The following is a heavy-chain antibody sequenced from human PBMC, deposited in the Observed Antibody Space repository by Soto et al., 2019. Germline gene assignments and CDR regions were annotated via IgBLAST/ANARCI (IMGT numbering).Heavy chain of an antibody. J-gene: IGHJ4*02. CDR1: GFTFSSYA. CDR2: ISESGDST. Sequence: GGSLRLSCAASGFTFSSYAMSWVRQAPGKGLEWVSSISESGDSTSYAESVRGRFTISRDDSKNTLYLQMNSLRAKDTAVYSCAKSRIQGWTKGLYDHWGQGTLVTVSS. CDR3: AKSRIQGWTKGLYDH. V-gene: IGHV3-23*01. D-gene: IGHD5-18*01.